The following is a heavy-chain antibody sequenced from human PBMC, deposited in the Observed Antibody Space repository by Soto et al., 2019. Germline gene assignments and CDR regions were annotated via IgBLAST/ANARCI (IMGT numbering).Heavy chain of an antibody. CDR3: AREGQWLVLDYYYYFLDV. J-gene: IGHJ6*03. V-gene: IGHV3-7*01. Sequence: GGSLRLSCAASGFTFSSYAMTWVRQAPGKALEWVANIKEDGSETYYVDSVRGRFTISRDNAKNSLFLQMNSLRAEDTAVYYCAREGQWLVLDYYYYFLDVWGKGATVTVSS. CDR1: GFTFSSYA. CDR2: IKEDGSET. D-gene: IGHD6-19*01.